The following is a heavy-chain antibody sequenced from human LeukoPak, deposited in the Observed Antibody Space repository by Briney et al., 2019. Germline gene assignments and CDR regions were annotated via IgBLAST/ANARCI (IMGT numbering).Heavy chain of an antibody. D-gene: IGHD6-25*01. CDR3: ARRWGGSGTWFDP. CDR2: SYHSGST. V-gene: IGHV4-38-2*01. CDR1: GYSISSGYY. Sequence: SETLSLTCADSGYSISSGYYWGWIRQPPGKGLKWIGSSYHSGSTYYNPSLKSRVTISVDTSKNQFSLRLSSVTAADTAVYYCARRWGGSGTWFDPWGQGTLVTVSS. J-gene: IGHJ5*02.